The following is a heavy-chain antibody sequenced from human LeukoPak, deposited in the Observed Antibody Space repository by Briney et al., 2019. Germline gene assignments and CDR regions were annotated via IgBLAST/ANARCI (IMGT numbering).Heavy chain of an antibody. CDR1: GFTFTSSA. CDR3: AGVSPPWYCSGGSCSNYFDY. J-gene: IGHJ4*02. Sequence: GTSVKVSCKASGFTFTSSAMQWVRQARGQRLEWIGWIVVGSGNTNYAQKFQERVTITRDMSTSTAYMELRSLRSDDTAVYYCAGVSPPWYCSGGSCSNYFDYWGQGTLVTVSS. D-gene: IGHD2-15*01. CDR2: IVVGSGNT. V-gene: IGHV1-58*02.